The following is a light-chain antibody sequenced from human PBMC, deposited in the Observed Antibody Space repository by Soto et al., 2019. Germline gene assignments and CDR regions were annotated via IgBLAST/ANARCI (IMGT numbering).Light chain of an antibody. V-gene: IGLV2-8*01. CDR2: EVS. CDR1: SSDVGGYNS. CDR3: SSYAGSNNFV. Sequence: QSALTQPASVSGSPGQSITISCTGTSSDVGGYNSVSWYQQEPGKAPKLMIYEVSERPSGVPDRFSGSKSSNTASLTVSGLQAEDEADYYCSSYAGSNNFVFGTGTKVTVL. J-gene: IGLJ1*01.